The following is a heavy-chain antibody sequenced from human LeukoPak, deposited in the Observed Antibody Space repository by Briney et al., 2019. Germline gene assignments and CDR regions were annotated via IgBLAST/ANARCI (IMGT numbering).Heavy chain of an antibody. CDR2: ISYDGSNK. V-gene: IGHV3-30*04. D-gene: IGHD6-13*01. CDR3: ARTEGIAPASRGFYY. J-gene: IGHJ4*02. CDR1: GFTFSSYA. Sequence: PGGSLRLSCAASGFTFSSYAMHWVRQAPGKGLEWVAHISYDGSNKYYTDSVKGRFTISRDNSKNTLYLQMNSLRAEDTAVYYCARTEGIAPASRGFYYWGQRTLVTVSS.